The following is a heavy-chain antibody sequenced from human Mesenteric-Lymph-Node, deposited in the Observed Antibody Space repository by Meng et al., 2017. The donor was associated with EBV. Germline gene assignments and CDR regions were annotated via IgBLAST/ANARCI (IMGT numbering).Heavy chain of an antibody. CDR1: GYTFTRYY. D-gene: IGHD6-19*01. V-gene: IGHV1-46*01. J-gene: IGHJ4*02. Sequence: QVQLVQSGAGVEKPGASVKTSCKASGYTFTRYYIHCVRQAPGQGLEWMGIINPGDGSTTYEQKFQGRITMTRDMSTNTVYMELSSLRSDDTAVYYCARIWGIAVADYWGQGTLVTVSS. CDR3: ARIWGIAVADY. CDR2: INPGDGST.